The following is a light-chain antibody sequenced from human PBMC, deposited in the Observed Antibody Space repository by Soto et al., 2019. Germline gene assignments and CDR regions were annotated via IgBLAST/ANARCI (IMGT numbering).Light chain of an antibody. CDR3: QQYNDRPPIT. Sequence: EIVMTQSPVTLSASPGESATLSCRASQSVDNNVAWYQQKPGQAPRLLIVGSFARATGIPARFSGSGSGSEFTLTISGLQSEDFAVYYCQQYNDRPPITFGQGTRLDIX. J-gene: IGKJ5*01. CDR2: GSF. CDR1: QSVDNN. V-gene: IGKV3-15*01.